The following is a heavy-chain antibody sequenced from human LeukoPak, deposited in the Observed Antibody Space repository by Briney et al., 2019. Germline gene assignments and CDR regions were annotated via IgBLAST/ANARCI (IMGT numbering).Heavy chain of an antibody. CDR1: GGSISGYF. V-gene: IGHV4-59*01. CDR2: IYYRGNT. Sequence: SETLSLTCTVSGGSISGYFWSWIRQPPGEGLVWIGYIYYRGNTIYNLSLKSRATISVDTSKNLFSLELTSVATADTAVYYCARHADIAAYREGLDVWGRGTTVTVSS. D-gene: IGHD2-15*01. J-gene: IGHJ6*04. CDR3: ARHADIAAYREGLDV.